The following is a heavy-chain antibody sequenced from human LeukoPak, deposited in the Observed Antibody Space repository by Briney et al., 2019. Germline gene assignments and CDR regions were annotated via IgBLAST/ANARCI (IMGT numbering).Heavy chain of an antibody. CDR1: GFTFSSYG. D-gene: IGHD5-18*01. CDR3: AKDLIGYSYAHYFDY. J-gene: IGHJ4*02. Sequence: GGSLRLSCAASGFTFSSYGMHWVRQAPGKGLEWVAVISYDGSNKYYADSVKGRFTISRDNSKNTLYLQMNSLRAEDTAVYYCAKDLIGYSYAHYFDYWGQGTLVTVSS. CDR2: ISYDGSNK. V-gene: IGHV3-30*18.